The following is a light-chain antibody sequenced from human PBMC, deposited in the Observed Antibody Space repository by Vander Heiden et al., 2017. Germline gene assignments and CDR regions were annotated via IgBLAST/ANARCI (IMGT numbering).Light chain of an antibody. J-gene: IGLJ1*01. V-gene: IGLV2-14*03. CDR3: SSYTTSSTQV. Sequence: QSALTPPPSVSVSPGQSLTLSCAGTSSDVGNDNYVSWYQQQPGKAPKLVSYDVTNRPSGVSNRFSGAKSGNTASLTSSGLQPEDEADYYCSSYTTSSTQVFGTGTKVTVL. CDR1: SSDVGNDNY. CDR2: DVT.